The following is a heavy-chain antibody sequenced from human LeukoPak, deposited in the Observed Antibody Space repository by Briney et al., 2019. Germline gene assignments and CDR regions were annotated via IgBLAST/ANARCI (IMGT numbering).Heavy chain of an antibody. Sequence: GASVKVSCKASGYTFTNYGISWVRQAPGQGLEWMGWISIYNGNTDYAQKLRGRVTMTTDTSTSTAYMELRSLRSDDTAVYYCARITYDFWSGYYIADHPWGQGTLVTVSS. CDR3: ARITYDFWSGYYIADHP. V-gene: IGHV1-18*01. D-gene: IGHD3-3*01. CDR2: ISIYNGNT. CDR1: GYTFTNYG. J-gene: IGHJ5*02.